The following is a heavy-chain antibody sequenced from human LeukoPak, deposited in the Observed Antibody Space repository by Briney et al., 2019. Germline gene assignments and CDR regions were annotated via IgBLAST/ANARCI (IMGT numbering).Heavy chain of an antibody. CDR1: GFTFDDYA. J-gene: IGHJ3*02. D-gene: IGHD6-19*01. CDR2: ISWNSGSI. CDR3: ARRIAGDGSHAFDI. Sequence: PGRSLRLSCAASGFTFDDYAMHWVRQAPGKGLEWVSRISWNSGSIAYADSVKGRFTISRDNAKNSLYLQMNSLRAEDTALYYCARRIAGDGSHAFDIWGQGTMVTVSS. V-gene: IGHV3-9*01.